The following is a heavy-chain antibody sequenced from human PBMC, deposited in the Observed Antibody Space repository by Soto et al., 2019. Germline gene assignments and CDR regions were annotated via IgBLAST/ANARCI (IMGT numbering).Heavy chain of an antibody. J-gene: IGHJ4*02. CDR1: GYTFTSYD. CDR2: MNPNSGNT. Sequence: QVQLVQSGAEVKKPGASVKVSCKASGYTFTSYDINWVRQATGQGLEWMGWMNPNSGNTGYAQKFQGRVNMTRNTSISAAYMELSSRRSEDTAVYYCARGVLTVTGANYWGQGTLVTVSS. D-gene: IGHD4-17*01. CDR3: ARGVLTVTGANY. V-gene: IGHV1-8*01.